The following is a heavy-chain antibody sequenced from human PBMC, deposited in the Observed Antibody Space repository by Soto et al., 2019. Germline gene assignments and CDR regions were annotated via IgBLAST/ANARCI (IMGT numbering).Heavy chain of an antibody. J-gene: IGHJ3*02. CDR1: GFTFSSYA. V-gene: IGHV3-23*01. CDR3: AKDRAVVAGVDAFDI. Sequence: EVQLLESGGGLVQPGGSLRLSCAASGFTFSSYAMSWVRQAPGKGLEWVSGISGSGGSTYYADSVKGRVTISRDNSKNTLYLQMTSLRAEDTAVYYCAKDRAVVAGVDAFDIWGQGTMVTVSS. D-gene: IGHD6-19*01. CDR2: ISGSGGST.